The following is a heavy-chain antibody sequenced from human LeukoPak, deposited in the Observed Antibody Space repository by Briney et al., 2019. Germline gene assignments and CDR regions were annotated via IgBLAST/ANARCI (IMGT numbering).Heavy chain of an antibody. V-gene: IGHV1-46*04. D-gene: IGHD2-15*01. J-gene: IGHJ4*02. Sequence: ASVKVSCKASGYTSTSYYMHWVRQAPGQGLEWMGIINPSGGTTFYTQTLQGRVTMTRDTSTSTVYMELSSLRSEDTAVYYCARVADYCSGGSCYDYWGQGTLVTVSS. CDR2: INPSGGTT. CDR3: ARVADYCSGGSCYDY. CDR1: GYTSTSYY.